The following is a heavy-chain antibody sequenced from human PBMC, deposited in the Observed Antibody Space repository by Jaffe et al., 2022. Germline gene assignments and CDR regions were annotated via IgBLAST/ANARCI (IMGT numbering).Heavy chain of an antibody. Sequence: QITLKESGPTLVKPTQTLTLTCTFSGFSLSTSGVGVGWIRQPPGKALEWLALIYWNDDKRYSPSLKSRLTITKDTSKNQVVLTMTNMDPVDTATYYCAHSLLDYYGSGSYPKEGCWFDPWGQGTLVTVSS. CDR3: AHSLLDYYGSGSYPKEGCWFDP. CDR2: IYWNDDK. CDR1: GFSLSTSGVG. J-gene: IGHJ5*02. D-gene: IGHD3-10*01. V-gene: IGHV2-5*01.